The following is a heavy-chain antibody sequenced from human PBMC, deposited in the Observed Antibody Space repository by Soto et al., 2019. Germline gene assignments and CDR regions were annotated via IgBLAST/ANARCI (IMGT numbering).Heavy chain of an antibody. CDR1: GFSFGDAW. CDR2: IKSEAYGGTT. CDR3: TTFSIVTAKEH. Sequence: EVQLVESGGGLVKPGGSLRLSCAASGFSFGDAWMNWVRQAPGKGLEWVGRIKSEAYGGTTEFAAAVRGRFSISRDDSGNMVYLQMNGLTPEDTAVYHCTTFSIVTAKEHWGQGALVTVSS. J-gene: IGHJ1*01. V-gene: IGHV3-15*07. D-gene: IGHD1-26*01.